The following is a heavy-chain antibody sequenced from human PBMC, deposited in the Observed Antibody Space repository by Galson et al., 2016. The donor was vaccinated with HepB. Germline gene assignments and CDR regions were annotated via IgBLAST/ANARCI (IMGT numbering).Heavy chain of an antibody. Sequence: SLRLSCAASGFTFSDYYMSWIRQAPGKGLEWVSYITSSGGPIYYADSVRGRFTVSGDNSKNSLYPQMNSLIAEDTAVYYCASCGTGTTHGYYGLDVWGKGTTVTVSS. CDR3: ASCGTGTTHGYYGLDV. CDR2: ITSSGGPI. J-gene: IGHJ6*04. D-gene: IGHD1-7*01. V-gene: IGHV3-11*01. CDR1: GFTFSDYY.